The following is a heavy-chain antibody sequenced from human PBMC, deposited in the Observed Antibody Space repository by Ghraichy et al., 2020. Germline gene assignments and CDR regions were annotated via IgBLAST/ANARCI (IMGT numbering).Heavy chain of an antibody. CDR2: ISYDGSNK. CDR3: ARAGIHYYGSGSSWFDP. J-gene: IGHJ5*02. D-gene: IGHD3-10*01. Sequence: GGSLRLSCAASGFTFSSYAMHWVRQAPGKGLEWVSFISYDGSNKHYADSVKGRFTISRDNSKNTLYLQMNSLRAEDTAVYYCARAGIHYYGSGSSWFDPWGQGTLVTVSS. CDR1: GFTFSSYA. V-gene: IGHV3-30*04.